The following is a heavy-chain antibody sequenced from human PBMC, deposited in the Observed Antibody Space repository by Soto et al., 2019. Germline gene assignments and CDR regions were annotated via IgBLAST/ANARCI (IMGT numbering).Heavy chain of an antibody. J-gene: IGHJ4*02. CDR1: GDSISNGTYS. CDR3: ARRGSWGYYFDF. CDR2: IYHSGST. D-gene: IGHD1-26*01. Sequence: QLQLQESGSGLVKPSQTLSLTCTVSGDSISNGTYSWSWIRQPPGKGLQWIGYIYHSGSTYYTPSLRGGVFMSADRSKNQFSLHLSSVTAADTAVYYCARRGSWGYYFDFWGQGALVTVAS. V-gene: IGHV4-30-2*01.